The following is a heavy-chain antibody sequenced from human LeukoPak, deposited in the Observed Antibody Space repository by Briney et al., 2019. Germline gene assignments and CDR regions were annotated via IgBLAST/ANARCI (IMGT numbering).Heavy chain of an antibody. D-gene: IGHD6-13*01. CDR3: ARPYGSSWYVRDADDVFDV. V-gene: IGHV5-51*01. Sequence: GESLKTSCKGSGYSFTTYWIGWVRQMPGKGLEWIGIIYPGDSDTRYSPSFQGQVTISADKSISTAYPQWSSLKASDTAMYYCARPYGSSWYVRDADDVFDVWGQGTMVTVSS. CDR2: IYPGDSDT. J-gene: IGHJ3*01. CDR1: GYSFTTYW.